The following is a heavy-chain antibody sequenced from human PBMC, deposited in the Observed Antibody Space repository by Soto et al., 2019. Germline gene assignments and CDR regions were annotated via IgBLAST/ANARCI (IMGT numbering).Heavy chain of an antibody. Sequence: GGSLRLSCAAFGFAFSTYAMSWVRQAPGKGLEWVSAISDRDGSTYYADSVKGRFTISRDISKNTLYLQMNSLRAEDTAVYYCAKPPYSNAFYVWGQGTLVTVSS. CDR2: ISDRDGST. J-gene: IGHJ4*02. CDR3: AKPPYSNAFYV. CDR1: GFAFSTYA. D-gene: IGHD6-13*01. V-gene: IGHV3-23*01.